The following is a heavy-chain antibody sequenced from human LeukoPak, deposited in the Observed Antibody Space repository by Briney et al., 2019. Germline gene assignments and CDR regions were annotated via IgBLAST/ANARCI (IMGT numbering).Heavy chain of an antibody. D-gene: IGHD6-19*01. V-gene: IGHV3-66*01. J-gene: IGHJ4*02. CDR1: GFTVSSNY. CDR2: IYSGGST. CDR3: ARTVPGIAVAGIEDY. Sequence: GGSLRLSCAASGFTVSSNYMSWVRQAPGKGLEWVSVIYSGGSTYYADSVKGRFTISRDNSKNTLYLQMNSLRAEDTAVYHCARTVPGIAVAGIEDYWGQGTLVTVSS.